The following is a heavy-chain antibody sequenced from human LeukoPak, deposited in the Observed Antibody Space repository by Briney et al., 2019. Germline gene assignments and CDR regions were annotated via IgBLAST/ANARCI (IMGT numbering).Heavy chain of an antibody. V-gene: IGHV1-8*01. CDR3: ARGDFWSGYFDYYYYYYMDV. CDR2: MNPNSGNT. D-gene: IGHD3-3*01. J-gene: IGHJ6*03. Sequence: ASVKVSRKASGYTFTSYDINWVRQATGQGLEWMGWMNPNSGNTGYAQKFQGRVTMTRNTSISTAYMELSSLRSEDTAVYYCARGDFWSGYFDYYYYYYMDVWGKGTTVTVSS. CDR1: GYTFTSYD.